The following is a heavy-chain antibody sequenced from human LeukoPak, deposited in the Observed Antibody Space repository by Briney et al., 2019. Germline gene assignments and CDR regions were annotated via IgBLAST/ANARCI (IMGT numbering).Heavy chain of an antibody. CDR1: GGSINSGDFL. D-gene: IGHD2-21*02. Sequence: PSETLFLTCTVSGGSINSGDFLWTWIRQPPGKGLEWLGYISNTGGTYYNPSLKSRLVISRDTSRSQFSLNVTSVTAADTAVYYCARDSTYCGGDCPQELKMATTYWGQGTLVTVSS. V-gene: IGHV4-30-4*01. J-gene: IGHJ4*02. CDR2: ISNTGGT. CDR3: ARDSTYCGGDCPQELKMATTY.